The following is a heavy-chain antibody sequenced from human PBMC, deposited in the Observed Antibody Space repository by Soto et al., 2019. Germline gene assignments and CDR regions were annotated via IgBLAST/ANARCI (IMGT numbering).Heavy chain of an antibody. J-gene: IGHJ6*02. V-gene: IGHV1-69*13. CDR3: ARAVVAAYLSFYYYYGMDV. CDR1: GVTFSSYA. CDR2: VIPIFGTA. D-gene: IGHD2-15*01. Sequence: ASVKVSCKACGVTFSSYAISWVRQAPGQELEWMGGVIPIFGTANYAQKFQGRVTITADESTSTAYMELSSLRSEDTAVYYCARAVVAAYLSFYYYYGMDVWGQGTTVTVSS.